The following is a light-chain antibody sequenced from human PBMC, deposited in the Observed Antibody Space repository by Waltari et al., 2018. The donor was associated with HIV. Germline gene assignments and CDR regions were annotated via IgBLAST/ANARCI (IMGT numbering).Light chain of an antibody. J-gene: IGLJ2*01. Sequence: QSVLTQPPSASGTPEQRVTIPCSGSTSNIGRNTVSWFQQFPGTAPKVLIYGKNHRPSGVPDRFSGSKSGTSASLAISGLQSEDEADYYCASWDDSLNGPVFGGGTKLTVV. V-gene: IGLV1-44*01. CDR3: ASWDDSLNGPV. CDR2: GKN. CDR1: TSNIGRNT.